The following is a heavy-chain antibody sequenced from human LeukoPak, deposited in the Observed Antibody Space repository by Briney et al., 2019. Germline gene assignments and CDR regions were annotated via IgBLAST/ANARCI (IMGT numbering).Heavy chain of an antibody. Sequence: SGGSLRLSCAASGFTFNNYAMAWARQAPGKGLEWVSGISGSGGSTFYSVKGRFTISRDNSKNTLFLQMNRLRAEDTAIYYCAKAGEYCPDGSCYSENYYFDYWGQGTLVTVSS. CDR3: AKAGEYCPDGSCYSENYYFDY. D-gene: IGHD2-15*01. CDR2: ISGSGGST. V-gene: IGHV3-23*01. CDR1: GFTFNNYA. J-gene: IGHJ4*02.